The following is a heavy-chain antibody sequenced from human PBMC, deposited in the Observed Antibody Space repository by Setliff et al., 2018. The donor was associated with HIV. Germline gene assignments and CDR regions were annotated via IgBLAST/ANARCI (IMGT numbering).Heavy chain of an antibody. Sequence: ASVKVSCKASGYTFTSYGISWVRQAPGQGLEWMVWISAYDGNTDQAQRFRDRVPMTTDTSTRTAYMELRSLRSNDTAVYYCARDPSRWVQPVTRITAFDIWGQGTMVTVSS. V-gene: IGHV1-18*01. J-gene: IGHJ3*02. CDR3: ARDPSRWVQPVTRITAFDI. CDR2: ISAYDGNT. D-gene: IGHD5-18*01. CDR1: GYTFTSYG.